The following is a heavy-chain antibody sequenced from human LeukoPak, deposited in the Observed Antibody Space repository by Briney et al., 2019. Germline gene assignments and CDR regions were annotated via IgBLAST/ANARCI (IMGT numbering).Heavy chain of an antibody. Sequence: PSETMSLTCAVYGGSFSGYYWSWIRQPPGKGLEWIGEIEDSGSASYNPSLRSRVTISIDTSKNHFSLKLNSVTAADTAVYYCARDVFYWGQGTLVTVSS. CDR2: IEDSGSA. V-gene: IGHV4-34*01. J-gene: IGHJ4*02. CDR1: GGSFSGYY. CDR3: ARDVFY. D-gene: IGHD3-10*02.